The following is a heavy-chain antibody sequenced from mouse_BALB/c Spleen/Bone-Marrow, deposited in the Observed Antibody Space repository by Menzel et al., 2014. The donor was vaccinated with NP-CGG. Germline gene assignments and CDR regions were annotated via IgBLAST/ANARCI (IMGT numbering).Heavy chain of an antibody. Sequence: EVQLVESGGGLVTPGGSLKLSCAASGFTFDSYSMSWVRQTPEKRLEWVATISSGGGNTYYPDSVKGRFTISRDNAKNNLYLQMSSLRSEDTALYYCVRREYDDYFDYWGQGTTLTVSS. CDR2: ISSGGGNT. J-gene: IGHJ2*01. V-gene: IGHV5-9*03. CDR1: GFTFDSYS. CDR3: VRREYDDYFDY. D-gene: IGHD2-14*01.